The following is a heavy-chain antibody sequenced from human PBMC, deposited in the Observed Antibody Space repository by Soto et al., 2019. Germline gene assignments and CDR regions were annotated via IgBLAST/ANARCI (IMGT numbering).Heavy chain of an antibody. J-gene: IGHJ4*02. CDR1: GGSISSGGYY. D-gene: IGHD2-15*01. V-gene: IGHV4-31*03. Sequence: PSETLSLTCTVSGGSISSGGYYWSWIRQHPGKGLEWIGYIYYSGSTYYNPSLKSRVTMSVDTSKNQFSLNLSSVAAADTAVYYCARDRMVVGAAPSVPFDHWGQGTLVTVSS. CDR2: IYYSGST. CDR3: ARDRMVVGAAPSVPFDH.